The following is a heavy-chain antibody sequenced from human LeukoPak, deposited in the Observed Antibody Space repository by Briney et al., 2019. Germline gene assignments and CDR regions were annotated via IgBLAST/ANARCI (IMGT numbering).Heavy chain of an antibody. J-gene: IGHJ4*02. Sequence: SETLSLTCAVSGASISSYYWSWIRQVPGKGLEWIAYIYSFESTNYNPSLKSRVTISVDTSKNQFSLKLSSVTAADTAVYYCARLLIFGVVTPYYFDYWGQGTLVTVSS. CDR3: ARLLIFGVVTPYYFDY. CDR1: GASISSYY. D-gene: IGHD3-3*01. V-gene: IGHV4-4*09. CDR2: IYSFEST.